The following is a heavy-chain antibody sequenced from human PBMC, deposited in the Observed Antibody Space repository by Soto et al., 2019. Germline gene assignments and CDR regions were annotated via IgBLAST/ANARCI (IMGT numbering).Heavy chain of an antibody. D-gene: IGHD3-3*01. CDR1: GGSISSYY. J-gene: IGHJ6*03. CDR3: ARYYDFWSDYYMDV. V-gene: IGHV4-59*01. CDR2: IYYSGST. Sequence: PSETLSLTCTVSGGSISSYYWSLIRQPPGKGLEWIGYIYYSGSTNYNPSLKSRVTISVDTSKNQFSLKLSSVTAADTAVYYCARYYDFWSDYYMDVWGKGTTVTVS.